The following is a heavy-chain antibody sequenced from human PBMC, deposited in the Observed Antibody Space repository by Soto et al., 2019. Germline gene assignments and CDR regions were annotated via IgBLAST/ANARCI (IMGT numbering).Heavy chain of an antibody. D-gene: IGHD1-26*01. CDR2: ISYDGSNK. Sequence: XGALRLSCSAAGFTFSSYGMHWVRQAPGKGLDWVAVISYDGSNKYYADSVKGRFTISRDNSKNTLYLQMNSLRAEDTAVYYCAKVGGTTIGMDAWGQGTTATVSS. J-gene: IGHJ6*02. CDR1: GFTFSSYG. V-gene: IGHV3-30*18. CDR3: AKVGGTTIGMDA.